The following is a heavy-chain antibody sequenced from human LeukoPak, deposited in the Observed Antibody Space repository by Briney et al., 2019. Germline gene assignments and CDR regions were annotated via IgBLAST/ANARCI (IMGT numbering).Heavy chain of an antibody. D-gene: IGHD2-15*01. V-gene: IGHV4-59*02. CDR3: ASVAAKEDRWFDP. J-gene: IGHJ5*02. Sequence: PSETLSLTCTVSGGSVSSYYWSWVRQPPGKGLGWVGYIYYSGSTNYNPSLRTRATISVATPKTQFTLKLSSVTAADTAVYYCASVAAKEDRWFDPWGQGTLVTVSS. CDR2: IYYSGST. CDR1: GGSVSSYY.